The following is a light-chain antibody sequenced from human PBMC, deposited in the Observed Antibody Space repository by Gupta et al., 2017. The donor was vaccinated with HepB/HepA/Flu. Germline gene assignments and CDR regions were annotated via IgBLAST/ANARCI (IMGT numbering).Light chain of an antibody. CDR1: QSLSNGF. J-gene: IGKJ4*01. V-gene: IGKV3-20*01. CDR2: GAS. Sequence: ELVLTQSPGTLSLSPGERATFSCRASQSLSNGFLAWYQQKPGQAPRLRIYGASNRASGTPDRFSGSGSGTDFILTINRLEPEDFAVYSCHQYDSTPFTFGGGTKVEFK. CDR3: HQYDSTPFT.